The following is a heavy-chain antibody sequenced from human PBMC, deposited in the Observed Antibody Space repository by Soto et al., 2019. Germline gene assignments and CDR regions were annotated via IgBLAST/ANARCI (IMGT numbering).Heavy chain of an antibody. J-gene: IGHJ5*02. CDR3: ARLLSAAFSSYDL. V-gene: IGHV2-5*01. D-gene: IGHD1-26*01. CDR2: IYWNDDK. CDR1: GFSHSTSGVA. Sequence: SGPTLVNPTQTLTLTCTLSGFSHSTSGVAVGWIRQPPGQALEWLGHIYWNDDKYYSTSLKSRLSLSKDTSKNQVVPTMTNVDPLDTGTYYCARLLSAAFSSYDLWGQGTLVTVSS.